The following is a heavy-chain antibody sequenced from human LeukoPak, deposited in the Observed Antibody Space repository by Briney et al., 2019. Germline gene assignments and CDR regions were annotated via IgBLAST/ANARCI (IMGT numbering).Heavy chain of an antibody. J-gene: IGHJ4*02. CDR1: GFSFISYS. D-gene: IGHD4-17*01. Sequence: GGSLRLSCAASGFSFISYSMNWVRQAPGKGLEWVSSIIRSSNDIYYADSVKGRFTISRDNAKNSLYLQMTSLRAEDTAVYYCARTEYGDWYDYWGQGTLVTVSS. CDR2: IIRSSNDI. V-gene: IGHV3-21*01. CDR3: ARTEYGDWYDY.